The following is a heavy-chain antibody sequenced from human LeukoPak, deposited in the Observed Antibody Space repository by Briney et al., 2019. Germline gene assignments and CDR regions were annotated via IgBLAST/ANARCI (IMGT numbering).Heavy chain of an antibody. CDR2: FYYSGSP. V-gene: IGHV4-31*03. CDR1: GGSITSGGYY. CDR3: ARVTRYTTVTSLDWFDP. D-gene: IGHD4-11*01. Sequence: PSQTLSLTCTVSGGSITSGGYYWYWIRQHPGKGLEWIGHFYYSGSPYSNPSLKSRVTILVDTSKNQFSLKLSSVTAADTAVYYCARVTRYTTVTSLDWFDPWGQGTLVTVSS. J-gene: IGHJ5*02.